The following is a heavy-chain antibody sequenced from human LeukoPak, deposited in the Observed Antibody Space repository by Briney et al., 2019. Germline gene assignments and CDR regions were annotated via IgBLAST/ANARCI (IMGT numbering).Heavy chain of an antibody. J-gene: IGHJ6*03. Sequence: PSQTLSLTCTVSGGSISSGDYYWSWIRQPPGKGLVWSGCIYYSGGTYDNSSHNSLVTISVDTSNNQFSLKLSSVTAADTAVYYCASPRFLDGHYYMDVWGKGTTVTVSS. CDR2: IYYSGGT. CDR1: GGSISSGDYY. D-gene: IGHD3/OR15-3a*01. CDR3: ASPRFLDGHYYMDV. V-gene: IGHV4-30-4*08.